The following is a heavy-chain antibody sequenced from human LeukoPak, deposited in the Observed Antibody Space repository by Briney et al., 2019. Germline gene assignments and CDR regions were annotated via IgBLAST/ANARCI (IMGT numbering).Heavy chain of an antibody. CDR1: GFTFSSYE. CDR3: ATTSIAAAVPGSFDY. Sequence: GGSLRLSCEASGFTFSSYEMNWVRQAPGKGLEWVSYISSSGKTIYYADSTKGRFTVSRDNAKNSLYLQMNSLRAEDTAVYYCATTSIAAAVPGSFDYWGQGTLVSVSS. CDR2: ISSSGKTI. D-gene: IGHD6-13*01. V-gene: IGHV3-48*03. J-gene: IGHJ4*02.